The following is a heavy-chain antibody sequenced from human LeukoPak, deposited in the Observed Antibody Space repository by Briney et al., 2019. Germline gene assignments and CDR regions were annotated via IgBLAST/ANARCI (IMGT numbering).Heavy chain of an antibody. CDR3: AADQVPTDPYNWVDG. Sequence: SRTASGFTFSTYAVHWVRQARGQGLEWVGWIVVGSGNTSCAQNFKKRVTFTRDISTGTPYEELSSLRSEDTAVYYCAADQVPTDPYNWVDGGGQRSPVSVAS. CDR1: GFTFSTYA. V-gene: IGHV1-58*01. CDR2: IVVGSGNT. D-gene: IGHD2-2*01. J-gene: IGHJ5*02.